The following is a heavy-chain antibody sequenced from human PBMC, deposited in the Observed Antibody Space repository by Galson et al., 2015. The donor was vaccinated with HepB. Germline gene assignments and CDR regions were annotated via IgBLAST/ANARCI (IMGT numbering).Heavy chain of an antibody. D-gene: IGHD6-6*01. CDR2: IIPIFGIA. V-gene: IGHV1-69*13. J-gene: IGHJ4*02. CDR1: GGTFSSYA. CDR3: ARGASPGSSSLGLDY. Sequence: SVKVSCKASGGTFSSYAISWVRQAPGQGLEWMGGIIPIFGIANYAQKFQGRVTITADESTSTAYMELSSLRSEDTAVYYCARGASPGSSSLGLDYWGQGTLVTVSS.